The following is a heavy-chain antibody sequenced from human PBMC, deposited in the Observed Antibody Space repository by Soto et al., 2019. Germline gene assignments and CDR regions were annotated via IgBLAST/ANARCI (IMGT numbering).Heavy chain of an antibody. CDR1: GFTFSSYE. CDR2: ISSGGSSI. V-gene: IGHV3-48*03. J-gene: IGHJ4*02. CDR3: ARDGRGFDY. Sequence: GGSLRLSCAASGFTFSSYEVNWVRQAPGKGLEWVSYISSGGSSINYSDSVKGRFTISRDNSKNSLYLQMNSLRAEDTAVYYCARDGRGFDYWGQGTLVTVSS.